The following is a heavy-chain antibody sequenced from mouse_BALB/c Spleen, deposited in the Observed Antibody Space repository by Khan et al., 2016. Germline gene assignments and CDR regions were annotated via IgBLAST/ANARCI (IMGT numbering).Heavy chain of an antibody. V-gene: IGHV1-4*01. CDR1: GYTFTNHT. CDR3: AESPIYYDSVFVY. CDR2: INPSSDYT. Sequence: QVQLQQSGAELARPGASVRMSCRASGYTFTNHTVHWVKQRPGQGLEWIGYINPSSDYTNYNQKFKEKATLTADTSSSTAYMQLSSLTSEDSAGYYCAESPIYYDSVFVYWDQGTLVTFSA. D-gene: IGHD2-4*01. J-gene: IGHJ3*01.